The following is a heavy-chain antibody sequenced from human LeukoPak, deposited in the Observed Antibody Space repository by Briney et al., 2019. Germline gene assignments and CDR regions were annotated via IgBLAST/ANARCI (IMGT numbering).Heavy chain of an antibody. CDR2: IYGGNGNT. D-gene: IGHD2-21*02. J-gene: IGHJ4*02. Sequence: VASVKVSCKASGYTFTSYAMHWVRQAPGQRLEWMGWIYGGNGNTQYSQKFQGRVSITRDTSASTVYMELSSLGSEDTAVYYCARGWGGDCYHVHWGQGTLVTVSS. CDR1: GYTFTSYA. V-gene: IGHV1-3*01. CDR3: ARGWGGDCYHVH.